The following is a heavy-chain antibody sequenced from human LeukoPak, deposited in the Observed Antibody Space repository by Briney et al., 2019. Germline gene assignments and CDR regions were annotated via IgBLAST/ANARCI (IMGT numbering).Heavy chain of an antibody. V-gene: IGHV3-21*01. J-gene: IGHJ4*02. CDR1: GFTFSSYS. Sequence: GGSLRLSCAASGFTFSSYSMNWVRQAPGKGLEWVSSISSSSSYIHYADSVKGRFTISRDNAKNSLYLQMNSLRAEDTAVYYCARAPRYGDYVLFFDYWGQGTLVTVSS. CDR2: ISSSSSYI. D-gene: IGHD4-17*01. CDR3: ARAPRYGDYVLFFDY.